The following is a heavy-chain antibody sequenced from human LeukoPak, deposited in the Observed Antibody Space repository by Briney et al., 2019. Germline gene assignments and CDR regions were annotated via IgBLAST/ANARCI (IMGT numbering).Heavy chain of an antibody. CDR3: AKAGEGSSWDNFDY. V-gene: IGHV3-23*01. Sequence: PGGSLRLSCAASGFTFSDYYMSWIRQAPGKGLEWVSSINSNGGSTYYADSVKGRFTISRDNSKNTLYLQMNSLRAEDTAVYYCAKAGEGSSWDNFDYWGQGTLVTVSS. CDR2: INSNGGST. CDR1: GFTFSDYY. D-gene: IGHD6-13*01. J-gene: IGHJ4*02.